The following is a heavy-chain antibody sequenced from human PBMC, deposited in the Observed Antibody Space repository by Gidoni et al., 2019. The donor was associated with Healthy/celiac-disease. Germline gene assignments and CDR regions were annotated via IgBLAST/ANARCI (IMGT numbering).Heavy chain of an antibody. CDR2: INSDGSST. CDR1: GFTFSSYW. D-gene: IGHD1-26*01. J-gene: IGHJ4*02. V-gene: IGHV3-74*01. Sequence: EVQLVESGGGLVQPGGSLRLSCAASGFTFSSYWMHWVRQAPGKGLVWVSRINSDGSSTSYADSVKGRFTISRDNAKNTLYLQMNSLRAEDTAVYYCARDMAYYGGATEDDYWGQGTLVTVSS. CDR3: ARDMAYYGGATEDDY.